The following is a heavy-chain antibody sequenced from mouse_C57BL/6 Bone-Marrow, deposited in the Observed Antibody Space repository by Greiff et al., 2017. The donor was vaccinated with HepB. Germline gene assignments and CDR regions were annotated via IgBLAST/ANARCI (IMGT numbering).Heavy chain of an antibody. Sequence: EVKLMESGAELVRPGASVKLSCTASGFNIKDDYMHWVKQRPEQGLEWIGWIDPENGDTEYASKFQGKATITADTSSNTAYLQLSSLTSEDTAVYYCTTDGRAYWGQGTTLTVSS. J-gene: IGHJ2*01. CDR3: TTDGRAY. CDR1: GFNIKDDY. V-gene: IGHV14-4*01. D-gene: IGHD1-1*01. CDR2: IDPENGDT.